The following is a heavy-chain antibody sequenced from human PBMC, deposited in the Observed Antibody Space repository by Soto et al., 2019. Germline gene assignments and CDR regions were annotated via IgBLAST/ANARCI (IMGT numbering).Heavy chain of an antibody. V-gene: IGHV4-30-4*01. CDR1: GDSISSGFYY. CDR2: IYYSGST. CDR3: ARATSYYGSGSSPLFDY. D-gene: IGHD3-10*01. J-gene: IGHJ4*02. Sequence: SETLSLTCTVSGDSISSGFYYWSWIRQPPGKGLEWIGYIYYSGSTYYNPSLNSRVTMAVDTSKNQFSLTLSSVTAADTAVYSCARATSYYGSGSSPLFDYWGRGILVTVSS.